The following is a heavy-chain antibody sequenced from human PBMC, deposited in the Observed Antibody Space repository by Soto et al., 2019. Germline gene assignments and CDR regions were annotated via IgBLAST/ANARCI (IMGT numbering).Heavy chain of an antibody. D-gene: IGHD6-19*01. CDR3: ARDPGIAVEGYFDY. CDR2: IIPIFGTA. J-gene: IGHJ4*02. V-gene: IGHV1-69*06. Sequence: GASVKVSCKASGGTFSSYAISWVRQAPGQGLEWMGGIIPIFGTANYAQKFQGRVTITADKSTSTAYMELSSLRSEDTAVYYCARDPGIAVEGYFDYWGQGTLVTVSS. CDR1: GGTFSSYA.